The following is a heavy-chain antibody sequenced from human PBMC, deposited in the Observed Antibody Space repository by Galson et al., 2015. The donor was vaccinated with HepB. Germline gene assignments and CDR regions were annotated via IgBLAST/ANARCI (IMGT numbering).Heavy chain of an antibody. CDR3: AKDALMTTWDYYMDV. CDR1: GFTFSSYG. D-gene: IGHD4-11*01. CDR2: ISFDGRKK. V-gene: IGHV3-30*18. Sequence: SLRLSCAASGFTFSSYGMHWVRQAPGKGLEWVAVISFDGRKKHYEDSVKGRFTISRDNSKNTLFLQMNSLRAEDTAVFYCAKDALMTTWDYYMDVWGKGTTVTVSS. J-gene: IGHJ6*03.